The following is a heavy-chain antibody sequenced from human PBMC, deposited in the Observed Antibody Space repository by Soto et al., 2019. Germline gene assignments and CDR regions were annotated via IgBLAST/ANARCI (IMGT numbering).Heavy chain of an antibody. CDR3: DRAWLQLYYYGMDV. Sequence: SETLSLTCAVYGGSFSGYYWSWIRQPPGKGLEWIGEINHSGSTNYNPSLKSRVKISVDTYKNKFSMKLSSVTAADTAVYYCDRAWLQLYYYGMDVWGQATKVTVSS. CDR1: GGSFSGYY. D-gene: IGHD5-12*01. J-gene: IGHJ6*02. V-gene: IGHV4-34*01. CDR2: INHSGST.